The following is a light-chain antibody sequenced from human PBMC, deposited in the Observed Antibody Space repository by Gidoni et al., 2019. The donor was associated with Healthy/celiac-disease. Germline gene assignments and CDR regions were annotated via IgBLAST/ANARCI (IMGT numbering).Light chain of an antibody. CDR1: QSISSW. J-gene: IGKJ3*01. CDR3: QQYNSYSPD. Sequence: DIQMTQSPSTLSASVGDRVTITCRASQSISSWLAWYQQKPGKAPKLLIYKASSLESGVPSRFSGSGSGTEFTLTISSLQPDDFATYYCQQYNSYSPDFGPXTKVDIK. CDR2: KAS. V-gene: IGKV1-5*03.